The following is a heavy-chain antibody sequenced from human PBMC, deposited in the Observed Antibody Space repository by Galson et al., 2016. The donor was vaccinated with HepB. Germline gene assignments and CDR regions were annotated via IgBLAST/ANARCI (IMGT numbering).Heavy chain of an antibody. CDR1: GFSLSTSGVG. J-gene: IGHJ5*02. Sequence: PALVKPTQTLTLTCTFSGFSLSTSGVGVGWIRQPPGKALEWLALIYWDDDKVYSPSLRSRLTITKDTSKNQVVLTMTNLDPVDTATYYCARWLRGGGGEWFGAWGQGTLVTVSS. CDR2: IYWDDDK. CDR3: ARWLRGGGGEWFGA. D-gene: IGHD3-10*01. V-gene: IGHV2-5*02.